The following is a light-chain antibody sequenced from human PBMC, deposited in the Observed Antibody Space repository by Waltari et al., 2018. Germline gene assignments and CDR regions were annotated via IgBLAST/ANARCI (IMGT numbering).Light chain of an antibody. CDR2: LDSDGSH. Sequence: QLVLTQPPSASASLGASVKLTCTLTSGHTRSAIACPQQQPEKGPRFLMKLDSDGSHTKGDGIPDRFSGSSSGAERYLILSSLQSEDEADYYCQSWDTGINVFGGGTKLTVL. CDR1: SGHTRSA. V-gene: IGLV4-69*01. CDR3: QSWDTGINV. J-gene: IGLJ2*01.